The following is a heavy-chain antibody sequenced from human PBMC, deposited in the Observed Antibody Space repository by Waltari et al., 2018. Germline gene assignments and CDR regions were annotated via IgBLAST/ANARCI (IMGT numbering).Heavy chain of an antibody. CDR3: ASEGGLSMERVYYVDY. J-gene: IGHJ4*02. V-gene: IGHV4-39*01. Sequence: QLQLQESGPGLVKPSETLSLTCTVSGGSISSSSYYWGWIRQPPGKGLEWIGSIYYSGSTYYNPSLKSRVTISVDTSKNQFSLKLSSVTAADTAVYYCASEGGLSMERVYYVDYWGQGTLVTVSS. CDR2: IYYSGST. CDR1: GGSISSSSYY. D-gene: IGHD1-1*01.